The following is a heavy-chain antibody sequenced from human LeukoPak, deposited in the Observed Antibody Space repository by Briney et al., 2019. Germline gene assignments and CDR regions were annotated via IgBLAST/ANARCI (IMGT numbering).Heavy chain of an antibody. CDR3: ARSYYDFWSGYYGVYYFDY. V-gene: IGHV3-53*01. D-gene: IGHD3-3*01. Sequence: GGSLRLSCAASGFTFSSYAMSWVRQAPGKGLEWVSVIYSGGSTYYADSVKGRFTISRDNSKNTLYLQMNSLRAEDTAVYYCARSYYDFWSGYYGVYYFDYWGQGTLVTVSS. J-gene: IGHJ4*02. CDR1: GFTFSSYA. CDR2: IYSGGST.